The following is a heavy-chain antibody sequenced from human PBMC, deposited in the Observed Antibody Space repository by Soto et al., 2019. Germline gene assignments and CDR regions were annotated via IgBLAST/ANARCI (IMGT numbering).Heavy chain of an antibody. Sequence: SETLSLTCTVSGGSISSYYWSWIRQPPGKGLEWIGYIYHSGSTNYNPSLKSRVTISVDTSKNQFSLKLSSVTAADTAVYYCASRIAAAGANWFDPWGQGTLVTVSS. J-gene: IGHJ5*02. CDR3: ASRIAAAGANWFDP. D-gene: IGHD6-13*01. V-gene: IGHV4-59*01. CDR1: GGSISSYY. CDR2: IYHSGST.